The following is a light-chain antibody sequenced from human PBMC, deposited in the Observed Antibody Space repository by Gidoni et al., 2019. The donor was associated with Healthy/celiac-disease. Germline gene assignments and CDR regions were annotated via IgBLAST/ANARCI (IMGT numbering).Light chain of an antibody. J-gene: IGKJ1*01. CDR2: AAS. CDR3: QQSYSAPTWT. CDR1: QSINRY. Sequence: IQMTQSPSSLSASVGDRTTFTCRASQSINRYLKWYQQRPGKAPKLLIYAASSLQSGVPSRFSGSGSGTDFTLTITSLQPEDSATYYCQQSYSAPTWTFGQGTKVEIK. V-gene: IGKV1-39*01.